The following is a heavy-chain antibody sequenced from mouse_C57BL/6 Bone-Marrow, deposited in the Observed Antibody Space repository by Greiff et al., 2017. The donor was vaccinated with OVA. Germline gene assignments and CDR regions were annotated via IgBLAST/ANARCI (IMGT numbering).Heavy chain of an antibody. CDR2: INPNNGGT. J-gene: IGHJ3*01. CDR1: GYTFTDYN. Sequence: VQLQQSGPELVKPGASVKIPCKASGYTFTDYNVDWVKQSHGKSLEWIGDINPNNGGTIYNQKFKGKATLTVDKSSSTAYMELRSLTSEDTAVYYCARLFAYWGQGTLVTVSA. V-gene: IGHV1-18*01. CDR3: ARLFAY.